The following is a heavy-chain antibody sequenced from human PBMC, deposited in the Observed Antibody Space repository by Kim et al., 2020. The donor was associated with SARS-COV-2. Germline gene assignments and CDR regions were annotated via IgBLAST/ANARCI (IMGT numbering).Heavy chain of an antibody. CDR3: ARVHSSGWYSSDF. J-gene: IGHJ4*02. D-gene: IGHD6-19*01. Sequence: YADSLTGRFPLTRDNAKNSLYLEMNGLGVEDTAVYYCARVHSSGWYSSDFWGQGTLVTVSS. V-gene: IGHV3-21*01.